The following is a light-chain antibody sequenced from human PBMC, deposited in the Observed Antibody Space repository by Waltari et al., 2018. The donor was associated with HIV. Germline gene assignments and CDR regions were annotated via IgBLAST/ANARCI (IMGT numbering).Light chain of an antibody. Sequence: EIVLTQSPGTLSLSPGERATLSCRASPSVHSRYLAWYQQKLGQAPRLLIHGAATRATGIPDRFSGSGSGTDVTLTISRLEPEDFAVYYCQQSGSSPYTFGPGTKLDIK. CDR3: QQSGSSPYT. CDR2: GAA. CDR1: PSVHSRY. J-gene: IGKJ2*01. V-gene: IGKV3-20*01.